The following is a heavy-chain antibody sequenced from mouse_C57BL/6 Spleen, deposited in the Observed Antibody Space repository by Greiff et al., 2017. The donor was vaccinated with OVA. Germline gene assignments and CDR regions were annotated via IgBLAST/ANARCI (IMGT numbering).Heavy chain of an antibody. J-gene: IGHJ2*01. CDR2: ISDGGSYT. CDR3: ARSYYSNYFDY. CDR1: GFTFSSYA. V-gene: IGHV5-4*03. D-gene: IGHD2-5*01. Sequence: EVMLVESGGGLVKPGGSLKLSCAASGFTFSSYAMSWVRQTPEQRLAWVATISDGGSYTYYPDNVKGRFTISRDNAKNNLYLQMSHLKSEDTAMYYCARSYYSNYFDYWGQGTTLTVSS.